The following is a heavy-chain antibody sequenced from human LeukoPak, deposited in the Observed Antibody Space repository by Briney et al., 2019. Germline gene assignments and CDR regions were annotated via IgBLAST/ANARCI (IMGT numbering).Heavy chain of an antibody. Sequence: ASVTVSCKASGYTFTGYYMHWVRQAPGQGLEWMGWINPNSGGTNYAQKFQGRVTMTRDTSISTAYMELSRLRSDDTAVYYCASTSLELYYYYYYMDVWGKGTTVTISS. CDR2: INPNSGGT. CDR1: GYTFTGYY. J-gene: IGHJ6*03. V-gene: IGHV1-2*02. D-gene: IGHD1-26*01. CDR3: ASTSLELYYYYYYMDV.